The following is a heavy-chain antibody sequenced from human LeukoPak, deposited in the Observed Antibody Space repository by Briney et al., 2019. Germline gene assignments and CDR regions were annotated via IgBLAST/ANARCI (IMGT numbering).Heavy chain of an antibody. J-gene: IGHJ3*02. D-gene: IGHD3-22*01. CDR3: ARDSPPWSVVVITRSAFDI. CDR2: ISSSSSTI. CDR1: GFTFSSYS. V-gene: IGHV3-48*01. Sequence: GGSLRLSCAASGFTFSSYSMNWARQAPGKGLEWVSYISSSSSTIYYADSVKGRFTISRDNAKNSLYLQMNSLRAEDTAVYCCARDSPPWSVVVITRSAFDIWGQGTMVTVSS.